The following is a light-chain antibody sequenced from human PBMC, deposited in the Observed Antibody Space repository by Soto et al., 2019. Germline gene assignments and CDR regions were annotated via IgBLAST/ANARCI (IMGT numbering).Light chain of an antibody. J-gene: IGKJ1*01. CDR3: QQRTNWPSWT. CDR1: QSVSSY. CDR2: DAS. Sequence: EIVLTQSPATLSLSPGERATLSCRASQSVSSYLAWYQQKPGQAPRLLIYDASNRATGIPARFSGSGSGTDFTITISSLAPDDFAVYYCQQRTNWPSWTFGQGTKVEIK. V-gene: IGKV3-11*01.